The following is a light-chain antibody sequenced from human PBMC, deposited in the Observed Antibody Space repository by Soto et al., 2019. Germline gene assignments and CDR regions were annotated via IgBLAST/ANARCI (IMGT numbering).Light chain of an antibody. Sequence: EIVMTQSPATLSVSPGERATLSCRASQSVTDFLAWYQQKPGQAPRLLIYDASNRATGIPARFSGSGSGTDFTLTISSLEPEDFAVYYCQQRSKWPLTFGGGTKVDIK. CDR1: QSVTDF. J-gene: IGKJ4*01. CDR3: QQRSKWPLT. CDR2: DAS. V-gene: IGKV3-11*01.